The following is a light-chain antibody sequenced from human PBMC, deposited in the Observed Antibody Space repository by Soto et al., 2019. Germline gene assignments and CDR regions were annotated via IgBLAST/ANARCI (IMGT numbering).Light chain of an antibody. CDR1: SSDVGGYNY. J-gene: IGLJ1*01. CDR3: CSYAGSYTDV. V-gene: IGLV2-11*01. Sequence: QSALTQPRSVSGSPGQSVTISCTGTSSDVGGYNYVSWYQQHAGKAPKLMIYDVSKRPSGVPDRFSGSTSGNTASLTSSGLQAEDEDDYYCCSYAGSYTDVFGTGTKLTVL. CDR2: DVS.